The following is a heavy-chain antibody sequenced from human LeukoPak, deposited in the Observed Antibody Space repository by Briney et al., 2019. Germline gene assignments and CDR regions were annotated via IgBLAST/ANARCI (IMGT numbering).Heavy chain of an antibody. CDR2: IGSSAGDT. CDR3: AREQGYSGSGSYYNHHFDY. J-gene: IGHJ4*02. Sequence: GGSLRLSCAASGFTFSSYPMTWVRQAPGKGLEWVSTIGSSAGDTHYADSVKGRFTISRDNSKNTLYLQMNSLRAEDTAVYYCAREQGYSGSGSYYNHHFDYWGQGTLVTVSS. CDR1: GFTFSSYP. V-gene: IGHV3-23*01. D-gene: IGHD3-10*01.